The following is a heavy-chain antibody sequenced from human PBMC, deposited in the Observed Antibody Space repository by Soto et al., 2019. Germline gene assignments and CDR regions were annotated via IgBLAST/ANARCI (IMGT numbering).Heavy chain of an antibody. J-gene: IGHJ6*03. CDR2: IYTGGSA. V-gene: IGHV3-66*01. Sequence: GGSLRLSCAASGFTVSSNYMSWVRQAPGKGLEWVSVIYTGGSAYYADSVKGRFTISRDNSKNTLYLQMNSLRAEDTAVYYCARDLRNFAPYNTDFYYYYMDVWGKGTTVTVSS. CDR1: GFTVSSNY. CDR3: ARDLRNFAPYNTDFYYYYMDV. D-gene: IGHD3-9*01.